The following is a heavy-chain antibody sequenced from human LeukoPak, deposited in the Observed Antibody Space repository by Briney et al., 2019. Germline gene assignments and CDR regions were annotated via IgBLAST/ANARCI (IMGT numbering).Heavy chain of an antibody. D-gene: IGHD6-19*01. CDR1: GYTLTELS. Sequence: ASVEVSCKVSGYTLTELSMHWVRQAPGKGLEWMGGFDPEDGETIYAQKFQGRVTMTEDTSTDTAYMELSSLRSEDTAVYYCATAIPSGWYWYFQHWGQGTLVTVSS. CDR3: ATAIPSGWYWYFQH. J-gene: IGHJ1*01. CDR2: FDPEDGET. V-gene: IGHV1-24*01.